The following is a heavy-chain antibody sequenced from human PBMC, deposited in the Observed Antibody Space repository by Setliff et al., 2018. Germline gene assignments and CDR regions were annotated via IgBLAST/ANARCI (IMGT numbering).Heavy chain of an antibody. V-gene: IGHV4-59*08. Sequence: SETLSLTCTVSGGSISSSYWSWIRQPPEKGLEWIAYIHYSGSTNQNPSLKSRVTISADTSNNSFSLNLFSVTAADTAVYYCAGRDYSGGDSWGHGTLVTVSS. J-gene: IGHJ5*01. CDR1: GGSISSSY. CDR3: AGRDYSGGDS. CDR2: IHYSGST. D-gene: IGHD4-4*01.